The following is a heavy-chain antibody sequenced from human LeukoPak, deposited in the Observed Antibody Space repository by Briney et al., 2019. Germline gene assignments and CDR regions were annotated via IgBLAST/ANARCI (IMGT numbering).Heavy chain of an antibody. V-gene: IGHV4-39*01. J-gene: IGHJ4*02. Sequence: SETLSLTCTVSGGSISSSSYYWGWIRQPPGKGLEWIGSIYYSGSTYYNPSLKSRVTISVDTSKNQFSLKLSSVTAADTAVYYCARHAYYDSSGYTYYFDYWGQGTLVTVSS. CDR3: ARHAYYDSSGYTYYFDY. CDR1: GGSISSSSYY. D-gene: IGHD3-22*01. CDR2: IYYSGST.